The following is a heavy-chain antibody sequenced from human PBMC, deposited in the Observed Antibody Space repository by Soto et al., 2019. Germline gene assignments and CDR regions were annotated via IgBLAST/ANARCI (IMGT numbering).Heavy chain of an antibody. Sequence: SETLSLTCAVYGGSFSGYYWSWIRQPPGKGLEWIGEINHSGSTNYSPSFQGQVTISADKSISTAYLQWSSLKASDTAMYYCARRGPPGAHGSGSYYPLKPDYYYYGMDVWGQGTTVTVSS. J-gene: IGHJ6*02. V-gene: IGHV4-34*01. D-gene: IGHD3-10*01. CDR1: GGSFSGYY. CDR3: ARRGPPGAHGSGSYYPLKPDYYYYGMDV. CDR2: INHSGST.